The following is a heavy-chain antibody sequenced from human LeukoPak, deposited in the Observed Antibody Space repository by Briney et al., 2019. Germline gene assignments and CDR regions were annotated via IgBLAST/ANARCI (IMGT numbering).Heavy chain of an antibody. CDR3: ARSPPTYYYDSSAPPYYFDY. J-gene: IGHJ4*02. CDR2: IYYSGST. V-gene: IGHV4-59*01. Sequence: SETLSLTCTVSGGSISSYYWSWIRQPPGKGLEWIGYIYYSGSTNYNPSLKSRVTISVDTSKNQFSLKLSSVTAADTAVYYCARSPPTYYYDSSAPPYYFDYWGQGTLVTVSS. CDR1: GGSISSYY. D-gene: IGHD3-22*01.